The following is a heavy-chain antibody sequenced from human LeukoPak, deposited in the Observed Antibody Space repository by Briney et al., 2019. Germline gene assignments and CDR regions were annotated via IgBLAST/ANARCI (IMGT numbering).Heavy chain of an antibody. CDR2: IYYSGST. V-gene: IGHV4-39*07. CDR3: ARNTRYYDSSGLFPYY. D-gene: IGHD3-22*01. Sequence: SETLSLTCTVSGGSISSSSYYWGWIRQPPGKGLEWIGSIYYSGSTYYNPSLKSRVTISVDTSKNQFSLKLSSVTAADTAVYYCARNTRYYDSSGLFPYYWGQGTLVTVSS. CDR1: GGSISSSSYY. J-gene: IGHJ4*02.